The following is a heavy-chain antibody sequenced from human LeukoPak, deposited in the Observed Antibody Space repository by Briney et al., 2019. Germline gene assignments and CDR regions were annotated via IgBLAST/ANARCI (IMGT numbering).Heavy chain of an antibody. J-gene: IGHJ4*02. Sequence: GASVKVSCKASGYTFTSYDINWVRQATGQGLEWMGWMNPNSGNTGYAQKFQGRVTMTRNTSISTAYMELSSLRSEDTAVYYCARGIAAATGYYFDYWGQGTLVTVSS. CDR3: ARGIAAATGYYFDY. CDR1: GYTFTSYD. CDR2: MNPNSGNT. V-gene: IGHV1-8*01. D-gene: IGHD6-13*01.